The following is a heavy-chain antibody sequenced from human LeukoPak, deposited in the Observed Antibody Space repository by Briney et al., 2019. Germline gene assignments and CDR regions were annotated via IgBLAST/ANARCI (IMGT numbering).Heavy chain of an antibody. CDR1: GFTFSSYS. J-gene: IGHJ6*02. CDR2: ISSSSGYI. D-gene: IGHD3-10*01. CDR3: ARTMGRITMVRGVIITAYGMDV. V-gene: IGHV3-21*01. Sequence: PGGSLRLSCAASGFTFSSYSMNWVRQAPGKGLEWVSSISSSSGYIYYADSVKGRFTISRDNAKNSLYLQMNSLRAEDTAVYYCARTMGRITMVRGVIITAYGMDVWGQGTTVTVSS.